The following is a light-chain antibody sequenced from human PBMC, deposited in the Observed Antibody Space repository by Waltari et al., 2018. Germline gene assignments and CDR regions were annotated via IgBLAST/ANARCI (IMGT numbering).Light chain of an antibody. Sequence: DIVLTQSPATLSLSPGERATLSCRASQNINIYLAWYQQKPGQAPRLLIYDASNRATGVPARFRGSGSGTDFTLTISSLEPEDFAVYYCQQRTKWVTFGGGTTLDIK. CDR1: QNINIY. CDR3: QQRTKWVT. V-gene: IGKV3-11*01. CDR2: DAS. J-gene: IGKJ4*01.